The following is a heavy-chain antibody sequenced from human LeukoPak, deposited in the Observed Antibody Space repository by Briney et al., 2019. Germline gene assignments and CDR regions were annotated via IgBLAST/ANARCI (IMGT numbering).Heavy chain of an antibody. CDR3: ARTITYYYDSSGYYADY. CDR1: GGSFSGYY. J-gene: IGHJ4*02. CDR2: INHSEST. V-gene: IGHV4-34*01. Sequence: SETLSLTCAVYGGSFSGYYWSWIRQPPGKGLEWIGEINHSESTNYNPSLKSRVTISVDTSKNQFSLKLSSVTAADTAVYYCARTITYYYDSSGYYADYWGQGTLVTVSS. D-gene: IGHD3-22*01.